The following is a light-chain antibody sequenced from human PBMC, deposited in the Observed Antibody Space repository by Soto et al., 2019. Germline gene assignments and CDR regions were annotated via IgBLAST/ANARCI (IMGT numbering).Light chain of an antibody. Sequence: EIVLTQSPGTLSLSPGERVSLSCRASQSVNNNYLAWYQQKPGQAPRLLIYGASNRATGIPDRFSGSGSGTDFTLTISRLEPEDFAVFYCQQYGSSPRTFGQGTKVEIK. CDR2: GAS. J-gene: IGKJ1*01. CDR3: QQYGSSPRT. CDR1: QSVNNNY. V-gene: IGKV3-20*01.